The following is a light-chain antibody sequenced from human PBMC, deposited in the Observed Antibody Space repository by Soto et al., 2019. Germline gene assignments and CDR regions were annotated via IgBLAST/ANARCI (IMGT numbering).Light chain of an antibody. Sequence: DIQLTQSPSTLSASVGDRVIITCRATQTIGTWLAWYQERPGKATKLLIYKASTLERGVPSRFSGSGSGTKFTLSISNLQPEDFATYYCHLYNTYSPTLGQGTKLDI. CDR3: HLYNTYSPT. CDR2: KAS. V-gene: IGKV1-5*03. CDR1: QTIGTW. J-gene: IGKJ2*01.